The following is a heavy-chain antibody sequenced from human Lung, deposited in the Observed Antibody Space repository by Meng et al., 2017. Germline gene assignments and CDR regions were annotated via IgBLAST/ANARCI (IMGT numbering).Heavy chain of an antibody. J-gene: IGHJ6*02. CDR2: IYTTGDT. Sequence: SETLSLTCTVPGASINNGDYYWSWIRQPAGKGLEWIGRIYTTGDTNYNPSLKNRVTISIDTSKNQFSLKLTSVTAADTAVYYCAKEGYDARLVLGEFSLVGYGMDVWGQGTTVT. CDR1: GASINNGDYY. D-gene: IGHD3-16*02. V-gene: IGHV4-61*02. CDR3: AKEGYDARLVLGEFSLVGYGMDV.